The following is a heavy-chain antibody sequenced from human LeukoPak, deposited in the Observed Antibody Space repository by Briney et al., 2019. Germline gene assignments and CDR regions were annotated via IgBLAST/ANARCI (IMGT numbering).Heavy chain of an antibody. J-gene: IGHJ4*02. CDR1: GFTFSNYA. Sequence: QPGGSLRLSCAAYGFTFSNYAMNWVRQAPGKGLEWVSGFSGSGGNTYYADSVKGRFTISRDDSNNALYLQMHSLRAEDTALYYCASGPPFLKYFEYWGQGTLVTVSS. CDR2: FSGSGGNT. D-gene: IGHD3-3*01. CDR3: ASGPPFLKYFEY. V-gene: IGHV3-23*01.